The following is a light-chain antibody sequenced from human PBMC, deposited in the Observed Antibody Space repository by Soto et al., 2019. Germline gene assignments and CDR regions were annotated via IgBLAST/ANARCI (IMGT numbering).Light chain of an antibody. V-gene: IGKV1-16*01. Sequence: IQITQSPSTVSACVGDRGTVTCLASQGISDYLAWFQQTPGKVPKRLIYAASILQSGVPSRFSGSGSGTEFTLTISSLQPHDFATYYCKQYNSYPYTFGPGTKVDIK. CDR3: KQYNSYPYT. CDR2: AAS. CDR1: QGISDY. J-gene: IGKJ3*01.